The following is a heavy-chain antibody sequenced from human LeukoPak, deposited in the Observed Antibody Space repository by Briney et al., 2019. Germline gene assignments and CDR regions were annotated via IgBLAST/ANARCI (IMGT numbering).Heavy chain of an antibody. V-gene: IGHV3-7*01. Sequence: GGSLRLSCAASGFTFSSYWMSWFRQAPGKGLEWVANIKQDGSEKYYVDSVKGRFTISRDNAKNSLYLQMNSLRAEDTAVYYCARNLYSNYDVYFDYWGQGTLVTVSS. CDR1: GFTFSSYW. J-gene: IGHJ4*02. D-gene: IGHD4-11*01. CDR3: ARNLYSNYDVYFDY. CDR2: IKQDGSEK.